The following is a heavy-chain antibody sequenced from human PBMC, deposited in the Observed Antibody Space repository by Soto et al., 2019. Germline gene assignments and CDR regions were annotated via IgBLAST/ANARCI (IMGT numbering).Heavy chain of an antibody. D-gene: IGHD6-19*01. Sequence: DVRLVESGGGLVQPGRSLRLSCAASGFTFDDYAMHWVRQAPGKGLEWVSGISWNSGSIGYADSVKGRFTISRDNAKNSLYLQMNSLRAEDTALYYCAKDRGLVLSFDFDYWGQGTLVTVSS. V-gene: IGHV3-9*01. CDR3: AKDRGLVLSFDFDY. J-gene: IGHJ4*02. CDR2: ISWNSGSI. CDR1: GFTFDDYA.